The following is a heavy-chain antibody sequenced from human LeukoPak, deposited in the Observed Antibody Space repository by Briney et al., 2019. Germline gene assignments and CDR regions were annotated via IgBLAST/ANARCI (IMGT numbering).Heavy chain of an antibody. V-gene: IGHV3-23*01. CDR1: GFTFSSYA. J-gene: IGHJ4*02. D-gene: IGHD4-17*01. CDR3: AKSRTRSQTTMTTLDY. Sequence: GGSLRLSCAASGFTFSSYAMSWVRQAPGKGLEWVSAISGSGGSTYYADSVKGRFTISRDNSKNTLYLQMNSLRAEDTAVYYCAKSRTRSQTTMTTLDYWGQGTLVTVSS. CDR2: ISGSGGST.